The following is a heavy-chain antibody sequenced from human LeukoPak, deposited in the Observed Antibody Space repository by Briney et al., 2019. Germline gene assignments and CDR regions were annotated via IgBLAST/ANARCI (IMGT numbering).Heavy chain of an antibody. V-gene: IGHV3-23*01. CDR2: ISASGDAT. CDR3: TKWSGYGDS. J-gene: IGHJ4*02. D-gene: IGHD5-12*01. Sequence: GGSLRLSCAASGFAFSAHSMTWVRQAPGKGLEWVSGISASGDATFYADSVKGRFTISRDNSKNTVDLQMNSLRAEDTAVYYCTKWSGYGDSWGQGTLVIVSS. CDR1: GFAFSAHS.